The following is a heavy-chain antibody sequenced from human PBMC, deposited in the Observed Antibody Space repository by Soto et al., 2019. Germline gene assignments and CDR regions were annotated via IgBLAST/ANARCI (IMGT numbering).Heavy chain of an antibody. CDR3: AGQVPGGSGTPYYFDY. Sequence: GESLKISCKGSGYSFTSYWIGWVRQMPGKGLEWMGIIYPGDSDTRYSPSFQGQVTISADKSISTAYLQWSSLKASDTAMYYCAGQVPGGSGTPYYFDYWGQGTLVTVSS. D-gene: IGHD3-10*01. J-gene: IGHJ4*02. CDR2: IYPGDSDT. V-gene: IGHV5-51*01. CDR1: GYSFTSYW.